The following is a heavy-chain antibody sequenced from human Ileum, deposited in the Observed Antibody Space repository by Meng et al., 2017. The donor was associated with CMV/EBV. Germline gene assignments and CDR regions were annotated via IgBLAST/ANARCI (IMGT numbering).Heavy chain of an antibody. CDR1: GGSISSNSYY. D-gene: IGHD4-23*01. CDR2: IYYSGST. J-gene: IGHJ4*02. Sequence: QLQRQGSGPGLVKPSETLSLTCAVSGGSISSNSYYWGWIRQPPGKGLEWIANIYYSGSTYYNPSLKSRVTISVDASKNQFSLKLSSVTAADTAVYYCARGYGCIFDYWGQGTLVTVSS. V-gene: IGHV4-39*07. CDR3: ARGYGCIFDY.